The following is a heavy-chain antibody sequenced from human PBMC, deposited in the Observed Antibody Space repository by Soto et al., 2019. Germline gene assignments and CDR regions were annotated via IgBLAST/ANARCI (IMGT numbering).Heavy chain of an antibody. D-gene: IGHD6-6*01. CDR2: IYYSGST. Sequence: SETLSLTCTVSGGSISSYYWSWIRQPPGKGLEWIGYIYYSGSTNYNPSLKSRVTISVDTSKNQFSLKQSSLTAADTAVYYCAREWRYSSSSDAFDIWGQGTMVTVSS. V-gene: IGHV4-59*01. CDR3: AREWRYSSSSDAFDI. J-gene: IGHJ3*02. CDR1: GGSISSYY.